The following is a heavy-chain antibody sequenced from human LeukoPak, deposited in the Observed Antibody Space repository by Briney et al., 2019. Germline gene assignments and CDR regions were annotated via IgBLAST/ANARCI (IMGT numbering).Heavy chain of an antibody. D-gene: IGHD3-3*01. V-gene: IGHV3-21*01. CDR1: GFTFSSYS. CDR3: ARDSPIFGVVISDY. CDR2: ISSSSYI. J-gene: IGHJ4*02. Sequence: GGSLRLSCAASGFTFSSYSMNWVRQAPGKGLEWVSSISSSSYIYYADSVKGRFTISRDNAKNSLYLQTNSLRAEDTAVYYCARDSPIFGVVISDYWGRGTLVTVSS.